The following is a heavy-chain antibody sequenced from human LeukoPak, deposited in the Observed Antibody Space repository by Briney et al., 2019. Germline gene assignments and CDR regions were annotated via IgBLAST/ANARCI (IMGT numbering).Heavy chain of an antibody. Sequence: PSQTLSLTCAISGDSVSSNSASWNWIRQSPSRGLEWLARTYYRSKWYNDYAVSVKSRISINADTFKNQFSLHLDSVTPEDTAVYFCARAGIASTYYFDYWGRGALVTVSS. CDR3: ARAGIASTYYFDY. CDR1: GDSVSSNSAS. CDR2: TYYRSKWYN. V-gene: IGHV6-1*01. J-gene: IGHJ4*02. D-gene: IGHD6-13*01.